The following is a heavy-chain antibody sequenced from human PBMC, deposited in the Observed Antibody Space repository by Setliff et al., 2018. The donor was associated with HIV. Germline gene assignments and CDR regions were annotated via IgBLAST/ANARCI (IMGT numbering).Heavy chain of an antibody. D-gene: IGHD3-9*01. J-gene: IGHJ4*02. CDR1: GASITSSKW. V-gene: IGHV4-4*02. CDR3: VIRRNFDWLMTSGPFDD. Sequence: SETLSLTCVVSGASITSSKWWSWVRQPPGKRPEWIGGIDHSGTTNYNPSLKSRVTISVDVSKNQFSLKVKSMTAADTAVYYCVIRRNFDWLMTSGPFDDWGQGVLVTVSS. CDR2: IDHSGTT.